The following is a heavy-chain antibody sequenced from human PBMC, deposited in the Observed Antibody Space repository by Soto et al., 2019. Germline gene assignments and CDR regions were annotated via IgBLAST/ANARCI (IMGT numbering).Heavy chain of an antibody. Sequence: QVQLQQWGAGLLKPSETLSLTCAVYGGSFSGYYWSWIRQPPGKGLEWIGEINHSRSSNYNPSLKSRVTISVDTSKNQFSLKLSSVTAADTAVYYCARGRYYYDSSGYSGYYGMDVWGQGTTVTVSS. D-gene: IGHD3-22*01. V-gene: IGHV4-34*01. J-gene: IGHJ6*02. CDR3: ARGRYYYDSSGYSGYYGMDV. CDR2: INHSRSS. CDR1: GGSFSGYY.